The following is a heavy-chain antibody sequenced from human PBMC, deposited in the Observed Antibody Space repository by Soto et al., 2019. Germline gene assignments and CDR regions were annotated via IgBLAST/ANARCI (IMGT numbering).Heavy chain of an antibody. CDR3: AKEYDILTGYPTGIDY. J-gene: IGHJ4*02. D-gene: IGHD3-9*01. CDR2: ISGSGGST. V-gene: IGHV3-23*01. Sequence: GGSLRLSCAASGFTFSSYAMSWVRQAPGKGLEWVSAISGSGGSTYYADSVKGRFTISRDNSKNTLYLQMNSLKAEDTAVYYCAKEYDILTGYPTGIDYWGQGTLVTVSS. CDR1: GFTFSSYA.